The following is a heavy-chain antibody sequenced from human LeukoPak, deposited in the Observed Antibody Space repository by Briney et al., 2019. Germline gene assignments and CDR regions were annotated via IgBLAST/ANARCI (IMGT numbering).Heavy chain of an antibody. Sequence: GASVKVSCKASGYTFTGYYMHWVRQAPGQGVEWMGWINPNSGGTNYAQKFQGRVTMTRDTSISTAYMELSRLGSDDTAVYYCARAYYGSGSYYNFDYWGQGTLVTVSS. CDR3: ARAYYGSGSYYNFDY. J-gene: IGHJ4*02. CDR2: INPNSGGT. V-gene: IGHV1-2*02. CDR1: GYTFTGYY. D-gene: IGHD3-10*01.